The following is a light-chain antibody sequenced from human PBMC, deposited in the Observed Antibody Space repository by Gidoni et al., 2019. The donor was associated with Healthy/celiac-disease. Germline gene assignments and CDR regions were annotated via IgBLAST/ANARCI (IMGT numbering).Light chain of an antibody. CDR2: GAS. Sequence: DIVMTQSPATLSVSPGERATLSCRASQSVSSNLAWFQQKPGQAPRLLISGASTIATGIPARFSGSGSGTDFTLTISSLQSEDFAVYYCQQYNNWALTFGGGTKVEIK. V-gene: IGKV3-15*01. CDR3: QQYNNWALT. CDR1: QSVSSN. J-gene: IGKJ4*01.